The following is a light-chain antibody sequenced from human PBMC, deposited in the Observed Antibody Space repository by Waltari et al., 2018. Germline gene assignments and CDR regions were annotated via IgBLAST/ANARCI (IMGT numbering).Light chain of an antibody. CDR2: GAS. V-gene: IGKV3-20*01. Sequence: CRASQSVSRTLAWDQQKPGQAPRLLIYGASTRATGIPERFSGGGSGTDFSLTISRLEPEDFAVYYCQHYVRLPATFGQGTKVEIK. J-gene: IGKJ1*01. CDR1: QSVSRT. CDR3: QHYVRLPAT.